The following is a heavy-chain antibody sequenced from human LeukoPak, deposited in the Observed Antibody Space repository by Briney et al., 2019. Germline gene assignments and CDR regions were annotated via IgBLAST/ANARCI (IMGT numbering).Heavy chain of an antibody. J-gene: IGHJ4*02. V-gene: IGHV4-39*07. CDR3: ARGFSDYGDYGGPKRYFDY. CDR1: GDSITSSAFY. Sequence: SETLSLTCTVSGDSITSSAFYWGWIRQAPGKGLEWIGEINHSGSTNYNPSLKSRVTISVDTSKNQFSLKLSSVTAADTAVYYCARGFSDYGDYGGPKRYFDYWGQGTLVTVSS. CDR2: INHSGST. D-gene: IGHD4-17*01.